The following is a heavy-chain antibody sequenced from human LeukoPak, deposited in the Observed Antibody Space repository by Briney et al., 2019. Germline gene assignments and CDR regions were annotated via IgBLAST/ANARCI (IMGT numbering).Heavy chain of an antibody. CDR3: ARGASGRNYVIDH. D-gene: IGHD1-26*01. CDR2: INTDGGST. J-gene: IGHJ4*02. CDR1: GFTFGSYW. V-gene: IGHV3-74*01. Sequence: LAGGSLRLSCAASGFTFGSYWMHWVRQAPGKGLVWVSRINTDGGSTSYADSVRGRLTISRDNAKNTVYLEMNSLRAEDTAVYYCARGASGRNYVIDHWGQGTLVTVSS.